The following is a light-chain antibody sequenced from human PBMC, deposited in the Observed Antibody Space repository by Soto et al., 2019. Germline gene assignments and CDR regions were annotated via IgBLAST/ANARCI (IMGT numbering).Light chain of an antibody. Sequence: QSVLTQPPSVSAAPGQKVSISCSGTSSNIGNHFVSWYQRLPGTAPKLLIYHNNKRPSGIPDRSSGSKSGTSATLGITGLQTGDEADYYCGTWDDSLSSGIFGGGTKVTVL. CDR3: GTWDDSLSSGI. CDR1: SSNIGNHF. V-gene: IGLV1-51*01. CDR2: HNN. J-gene: IGLJ2*01.